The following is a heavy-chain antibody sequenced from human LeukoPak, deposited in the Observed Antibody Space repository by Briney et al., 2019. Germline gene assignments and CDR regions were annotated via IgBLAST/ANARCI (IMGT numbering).Heavy chain of an antibody. V-gene: IGHV3-9*03. CDR2: ISWNSGSI. CDR3: AQDHERSSGHAFDI. CDR1: GFTFDDYA. Sequence: GRSLRLSXAASGFTFDDYAMHWVRQAPGKGLEWVSGISWNSGSIGYADSVKGRFTISRDNAKNSLYLQMNSLRAEDMALYYCAQDHERSSGHAFDIWGQGTMVTVSS. D-gene: IGHD2-15*01. J-gene: IGHJ3*02.